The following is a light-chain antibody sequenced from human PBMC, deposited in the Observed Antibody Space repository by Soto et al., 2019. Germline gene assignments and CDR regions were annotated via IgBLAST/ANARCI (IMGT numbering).Light chain of an antibody. J-gene: IGKJ1*01. Sequence: DILMTQSPTSLSASVGDRVTITCRASQSISTYLNWYQQKPGKVPKLLIYAASNLQTGVPSRFSGRGSGTDFSLTISSLQPEDFASYYGQQSYDTPRTFGQGTKVEI. CDR2: AAS. V-gene: IGKV1-39*01. CDR1: QSISTY. CDR3: QQSYDTPRT.